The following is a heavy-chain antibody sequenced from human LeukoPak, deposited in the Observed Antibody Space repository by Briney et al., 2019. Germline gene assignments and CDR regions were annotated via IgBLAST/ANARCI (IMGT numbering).Heavy chain of an antibody. V-gene: IGHV3-11*01. CDR1: GFTFSDYY. CDR3: AKGRVMIARRDAFDI. J-gene: IGHJ3*02. D-gene: IGHD3-22*01. CDR2: ISSSGSML. Sequence: GGSLRLSCTVSGFTFSDYYMSWVRQAPGKGLEWVSYISSSGSMLHYADSVEGRFTISRDNAKNSLYLQMNSLRAEDTAVYYCAKGRVMIARRDAFDIWGQGTMVTVSS.